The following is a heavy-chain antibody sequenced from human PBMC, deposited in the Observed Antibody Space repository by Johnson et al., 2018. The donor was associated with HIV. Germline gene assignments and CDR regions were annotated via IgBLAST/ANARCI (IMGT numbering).Heavy chain of an antibody. Sequence: QVQLMESGGGVVQPGGPLRLSCAASGFTFSGYGMHWVRQAPGKGLEWVSFIRYDGSNKYYADSVKGRFTISRDISKNTLYLQMNSLRAEDTAVYYCAKDQYGSGSYDKGNAFDIWGQGTMVTVSS. V-gene: IGHV3-30*02. CDR2: IRYDGSNK. CDR1: GFTFSGYG. CDR3: AKDQYGSGSYDKGNAFDI. J-gene: IGHJ3*02. D-gene: IGHD3-10*01.